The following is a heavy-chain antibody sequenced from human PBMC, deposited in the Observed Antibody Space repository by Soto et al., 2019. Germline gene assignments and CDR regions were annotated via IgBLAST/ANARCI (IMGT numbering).Heavy chain of an antibody. CDR3: VKDVMEVRALGGLEY. Sequence: EVQLVESGGDSVQPGRSLRLSCAASGFSFDDYAMHWVRQAPGKGLEWVSGLSWNGVSIGYADSVKGRFTISRDNVANFLDLQMNSLRAEDTALYYCVKDVMEVRALGGLEYWGQGTLVTVSS. J-gene: IGHJ4*02. CDR2: LSWNGVSI. CDR1: GFSFDDYA. V-gene: IGHV3-9*01. D-gene: IGHD2-15*01.